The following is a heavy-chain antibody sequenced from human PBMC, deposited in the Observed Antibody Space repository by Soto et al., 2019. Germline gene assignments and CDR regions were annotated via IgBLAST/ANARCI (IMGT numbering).Heavy chain of an antibody. CDR3: ARGRLDDTAKIIDY. CDR1: GGTFSTHT. CDR2: IIPILDIP. V-gene: IGHV1-69*02. J-gene: IGHJ4*02. D-gene: IGHD1-1*01. Sequence: ASVKVSCKASGGTFSTHTFSWVRQAPGQGLEWMGRIIPILDIPNYAQRFQGRVTFSADKSTDTAYMELNSLRFEDTAVYFCARGRLDDTAKIIDYWGQGTLVTVSS.